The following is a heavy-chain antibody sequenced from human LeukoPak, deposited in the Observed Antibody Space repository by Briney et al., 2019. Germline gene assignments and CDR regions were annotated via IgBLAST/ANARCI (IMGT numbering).Heavy chain of an antibody. CDR3: ATPGGGDFWSGQYGMDV. CDR1: GYTLTELS. D-gene: IGHD3-3*01. J-gene: IGHJ6*02. Sequence: EASVKVSCKVSGYTLTELSMHWVRQAPGKGLEWMGGFDPEDGETIYAQKFQGRVTMTEDTSTDTAYMELSSLRSEDTAVYYCATPGGGDFWSGQYGMDVWGRGTTVTVSS. CDR2: FDPEDGET. V-gene: IGHV1-24*01.